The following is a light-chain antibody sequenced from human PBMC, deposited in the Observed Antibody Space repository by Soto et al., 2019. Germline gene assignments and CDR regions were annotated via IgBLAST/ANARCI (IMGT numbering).Light chain of an antibody. CDR2: DDT. Sequence: APAETARITCGGNNVGAYSVYLYQQKPGQAPVLVGYDDTNRPSGIPGRFSGSRAGNTATLNIGSVEAGDEVAYYCQVWDSDSDPSYVFGGGTKVTVL. CDR3: QVWDSDSDPSYV. J-gene: IGLJ1*01. CDR1: NVGAYS. V-gene: IGLV3-21*02.